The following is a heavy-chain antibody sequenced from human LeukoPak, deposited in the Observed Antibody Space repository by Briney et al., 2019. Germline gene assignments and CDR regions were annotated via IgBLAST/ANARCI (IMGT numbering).Heavy chain of an antibody. CDR1: GYTFTNYG. J-gene: IGHJ4*02. Sequence: ASVTVSCKDSGYTFTNYGITWVRQAPGQGLEWMGWVSGNNGHTKYAQTLQGRVTMTTDTSTNTAYMELRSLRSDDTAVYYCARGHLLSLDYWGQGTLVTVSS. CDR2: VSGNNGHT. CDR3: ARGHLLSLDY. V-gene: IGHV1-18*04.